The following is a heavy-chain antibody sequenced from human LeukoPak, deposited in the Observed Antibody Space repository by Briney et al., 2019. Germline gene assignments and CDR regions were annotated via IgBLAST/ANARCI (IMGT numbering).Heavy chain of an antibody. V-gene: IGHV4-34*01. Sequence: PSETLSLTCAVYGGSFSGYYWSWIRQPPGKGLEWIGEINHSGSTNYNPSLKSRVTISVDTSKNQFSLKLSSVTAADTAVYYCARLRGYCSSTSCHRNYYYMDVWGKGTTVTVSS. J-gene: IGHJ6*03. D-gene: IGHD2-2*01. CDR3: ARLRGYCSSTSCHRNYYYMDV. CDR1: GGSFSGYY. CDR2: INHSGST.